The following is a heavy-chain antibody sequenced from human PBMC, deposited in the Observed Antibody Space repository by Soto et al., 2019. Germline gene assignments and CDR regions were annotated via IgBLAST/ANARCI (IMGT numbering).Heavy chain of an antibody. CDR3: ARDWAALPKGYYYYGMDV. J-gene: IGHJ6*02. Sequence: PSQTLSLTCAISGDSVSSNSAAWNWIRQSPSRGLEWLGRTYYRSKWYNDYAVSVKSRITINPDTSKNQFSLQLNSVTPEDTAVYYCARDWAALPKGYYYYGMDVWGQGTTVTVSS. CDR1: GDSVSSNSAA. D-gene: IGHD6-6*01. V-gene: IGHV6-1*01. CDR2: TYYRSKWYN.